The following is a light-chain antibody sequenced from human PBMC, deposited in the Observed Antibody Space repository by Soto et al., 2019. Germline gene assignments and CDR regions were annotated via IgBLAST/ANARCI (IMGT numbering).Light chain of an antibody. CDR2: GAT. CDR1: QSVSSSF. Sequence: EIVLTQSPCTLSLSPGESATLSCRATQSVSSSFLAWYQQQPGQAPRLIIYGATTRATGIPDMFSGSASGTDFTLTSSILDHEYSAVYYCQLYGSSPLTFGPGTKVEIK. V-gene: IGKV3-20*01. J-gene: IGKJ3*01. CDR3: QLYGSSPLT.